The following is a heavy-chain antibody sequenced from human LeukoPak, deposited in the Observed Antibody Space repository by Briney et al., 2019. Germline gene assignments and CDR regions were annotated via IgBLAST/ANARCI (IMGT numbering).Heavy chain of an antibody. D-gene: IGHD3-22*01. V-gene: IGHV1-69*04. CDR1: GGTFSSYA. CDR2: IIPILGIA. J-gene: IGHJ3*02. Sequence: ASVKVSCKASGGTFSSYAISWVRQAPGQGLEWMGRIIPILGIANYAQKFQGRVTITADKSTSTAYMELRSLRSDDTAVYYCARDRAGYYDSSGYYYVDAFDIWGQGTMVTVSS. CDR3: ARDRAGYYDSSGYYYVDAFDI.